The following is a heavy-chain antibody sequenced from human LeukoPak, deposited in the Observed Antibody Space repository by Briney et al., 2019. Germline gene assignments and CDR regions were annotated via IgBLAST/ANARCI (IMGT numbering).Heavy chain of an antibody. Sequence: PSETLSLTCAVYGGSFSGYYWSWIRQPPGKGLEWIGEIKHSGSTNYNPSLKSRVTISVGTSKNQFSLKLSSVTAADTAVYYCARVEAVAYYYYGMDVWGQGTTVTVSS. CDR2: IKHSGST. J-gene: IGHJ6*02. CDR1: GGSFSGYY. V-gene: IGHV4-34*01. CDR3: ARVEAVAYYYYGMDV. D-gene: IGHD6-19*01.